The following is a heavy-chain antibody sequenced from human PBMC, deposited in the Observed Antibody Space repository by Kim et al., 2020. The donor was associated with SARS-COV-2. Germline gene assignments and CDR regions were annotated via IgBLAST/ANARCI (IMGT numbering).Heavy chain of an antibody. J-gene: IGHJ3*02. D-gene: IGHD2-15*01. V-gene: IGHV3-49*03. Sequence: GGSLRLSCTASGFTFGDYAMSWFRQAPGKGLEWVGFISSKAYGGTTEYAASVKGRFTISRDDSKSIAYLQMNSLKTEDTAVYYCTRDTHLAVTDAFDIWGQGTMVTVSS. CDR1: GFTFGDYA. CDR3: TRDTHLAVTDAFDI. CDR2: ISSKAYGGTT.